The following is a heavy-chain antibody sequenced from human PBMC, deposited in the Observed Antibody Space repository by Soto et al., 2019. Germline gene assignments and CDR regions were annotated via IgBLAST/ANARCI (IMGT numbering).Heavy chain of an antibody. CDR1: GYTFTSYD. J-gene: IGHJ4*02. D-gene: IGHD3-3*01. CDR2: MNPNSGNT. V-gene: IGHV1-8*01. Sequence: ASVKVSCKASGYTFTSYDINWVRQATGQGLEWMGWMNPNSGNTGYAQKFQGRVTMTRNTSISTAYMELSSLRSEDTAVYYCATNFQYCDFWSGYSEAFDYWGQGTLVTVSS. CDR3: ATNFQYCDFWSGYSEAFDY.